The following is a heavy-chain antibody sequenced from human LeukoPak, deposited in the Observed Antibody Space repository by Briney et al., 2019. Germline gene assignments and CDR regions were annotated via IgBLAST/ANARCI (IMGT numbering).Heavy chain of an antibody. D-gene: IGHD6-6*01. V-gene: IGHV3-23*01. CDR2: TSGSGGST. Sequence: PGGSLRLSCAASGFTFSSYAMSWVRQAPGKGLEWVSATSGSGGSTYYADSVKGRFTISRDNSKNTLYLQMNSLRAEDTAVYYCAKAVSPQYSSSIGDYWGQGTLVTVSS. J-gene: IGHJ4*02. CDR3: AKAVSPQYSSSIGDY. CDR1: GFTFSSYA.